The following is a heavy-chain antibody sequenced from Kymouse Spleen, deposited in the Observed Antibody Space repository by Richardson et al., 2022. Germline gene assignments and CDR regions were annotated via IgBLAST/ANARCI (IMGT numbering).Heavy chain of an antibody. CDR2: ISYDGSNK. V-gene: IGHV3-30*18. CDR3: AKEDYYGSGSYYNEDFQH. D-gene: IGHD3-10*01. Sequence: QVQLVESGGGVVQPGRSLRLSCAASGFTFSSYGMHWVRQAPGKGLEWVAVISYDGSNKYYADSVKGRFTISRDNSKNTLYLQMNSLRAEDTAVYYCAKEDYYGSGSYYNEDFQHWGQGTLVTVSS. CDR1: GFTFSSYG. J-gene: IGHJ1*01.